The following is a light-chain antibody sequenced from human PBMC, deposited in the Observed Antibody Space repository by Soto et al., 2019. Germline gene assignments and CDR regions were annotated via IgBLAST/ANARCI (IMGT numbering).Light chain of an antibody. V-gene: IGLV2-14*01. Sequence: QSALTQPASVSGSPGQSITISCTGTSSDVGGYNYVSWYQQHPGKAPKLMIYEVSNRPSGVSNRFSGSKSGNTASLTISGLQAEDEADYYCGTWDRTLSVVVFGGGTKLTVL. CDR1: SSDVGGYNY. J-gene: IGLJ2*01. CDR3: GTWDRTLSVVV. CDR2: EVS.